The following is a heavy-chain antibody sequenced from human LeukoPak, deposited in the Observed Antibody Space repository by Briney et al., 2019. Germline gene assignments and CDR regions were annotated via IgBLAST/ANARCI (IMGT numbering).Heavy chain of an antibody. J-gene: IGHJ3*02. CDR3: AKVSGDYYDSSGYYLEAFDI. Sequence: PGASLRLSCAASGFTFSSYAMSWVHQAPGKGLEWVSAISGSGGSTYYADSVKGRFTISRDNSKNTLYLQMNSLRAEDTAVYYCAKVSGDYYDSSGYYLEAFDIWGQGTMVTVSS. CDR2: ISGSGGST. V-gene: IGHV3-23*01. CDR1: GFTFSSYA. D-gene: IGHD3-22*01.